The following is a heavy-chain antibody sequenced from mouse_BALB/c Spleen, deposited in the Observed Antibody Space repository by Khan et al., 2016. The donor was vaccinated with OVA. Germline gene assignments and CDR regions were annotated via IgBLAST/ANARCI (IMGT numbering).Heavy chain of an antibody. Sequence: QIQLVQSGPELKKPGETVKISCKASGYTFTDYSMHWVKQAPGKGLKWMGWINTETGEPTYADDFKGRFAFSLETTASTVYLLINNLKDEDTATYFCARDRYDYFDYWGQGTTLTVSS. CDR2: INTETGEP. V-gene: IGHV9-2-1*01. J-gene: IGHJ2*01. CDR1: GYTFTDYS. D-gene: IGHD2-14*01. CDR3: ARDRYDYFDY.